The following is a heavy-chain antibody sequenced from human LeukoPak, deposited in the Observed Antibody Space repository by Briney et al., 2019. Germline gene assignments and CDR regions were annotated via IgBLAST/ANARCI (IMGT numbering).Heavy chain of an antibody. J-gene: IGHJ3*01. CDR1: GFTFSTYG. Sequence: PGGSLRLSCAASGFTFSTYGMSWVRQAPGKGLEWLSYISYGDTAKYYADSVKGRFTISRDNAENSLHLQMNSLRDEDTAVYYCARYFDRSGFYRDAFDVWGQGTMATVSS. V-gene: IGHV3-48*02. CDR3: ARYFDRSGFYRDAFDV. CDR2: ISYGDTAK. D-gene: IGHD3-22*01.